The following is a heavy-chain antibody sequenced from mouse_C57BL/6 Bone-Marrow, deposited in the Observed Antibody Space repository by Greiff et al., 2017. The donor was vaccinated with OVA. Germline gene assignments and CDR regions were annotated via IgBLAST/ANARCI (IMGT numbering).Heavy chain of an antibody. Sequence: QVQLQQSGAELVKPGASVKLSCKASGYTFTEYTIHWVKQRSGQGLEWIGWFYPGRGSIKYTEKFKDKATLTAAKASSTVYMELSRLTSEDSAVYFCARHEERVYGNFSWFAYWGQGTLVTVSA. J-gene: IGHJ3*01. CDR1: GYTFTEYT. V-gene: IGHV1-62-2*01. CDR3: ARHEERVYGNFSWFAY. D-gene: IGHD2-1*01. CDR2: FYPGRGSI.